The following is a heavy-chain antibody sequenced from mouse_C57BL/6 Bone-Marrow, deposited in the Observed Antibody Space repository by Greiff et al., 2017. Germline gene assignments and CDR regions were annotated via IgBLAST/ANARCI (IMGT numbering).Heavy chain of an antibody. CDR1: GFNIKDDY. V-gene: IGHV14-4*01. J-gene: IGHJ1*03. CDR2: IDPENGDT. CDR3: TTFYGSSYLRYFDV. Sequence: VQLQQSGAELVRPGASVKLSCTASGFNIKDDYMHWVKKRPEQGLEWIGWIDPENGDTEYASKFQGKATITADTSSNTAYLQLSSLTSEDTAVYYCTTFYGSSYLRYFDVWGTGTTVTVSS. D-gene: IGHD1-1*01.